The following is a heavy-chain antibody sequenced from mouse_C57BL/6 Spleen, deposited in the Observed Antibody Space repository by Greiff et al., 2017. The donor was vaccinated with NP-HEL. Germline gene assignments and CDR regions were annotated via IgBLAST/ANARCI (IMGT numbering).Heavy chain of an antibody. V-gene: IGHV1-54*01. CDR1: GYAFTNYL. D-gene: IGHD3-2*02. Sequence: VQLQESGAELVRPGTSVKVSCKASGYAFTNYLIEWVKQRPGQGLEWIGVINPGSGGTNYNEKFKGKATLTADKSSSTAYMQLSSLTSEDSAVYFCARSSSGYGDYWGQGTTLTVSS. J-gene: IGHJ2*01. CDR2: INPGSGGT. CDR3: ARSSSGYGDY.